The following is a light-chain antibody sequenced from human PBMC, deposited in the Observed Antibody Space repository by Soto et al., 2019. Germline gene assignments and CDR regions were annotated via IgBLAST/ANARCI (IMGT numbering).Light chain of an antibody. CDR2: QVD. CDR3: CSFAGTSTV. Sequence: HSALTQPASVSGSPGQSITISCTGTSSDVGKYNFVSWYRQHPGKAPKLIIYQVDKRPSGISNRFSGSKSGNTASLTISGLQAEDEADYFCCSFAGTSTVFGGGTKVTVL. V-gene: IGLV2-23*02. CDR1: SSDVGKYNF. J-gene: IGLJ2*01.